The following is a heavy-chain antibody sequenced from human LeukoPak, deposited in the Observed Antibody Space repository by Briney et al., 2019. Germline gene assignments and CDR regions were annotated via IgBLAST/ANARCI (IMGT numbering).Heavy chain of an antibody. Sequence: PGGSLRLSCAASGFTCSSYWMSWVRQAPGKGLEWVANIKQDGSEKYYVDSVKGRFTISRDNAKNSLYLQMNSLRAEDTAVYYCARLTARRGGYYYYYMDVWGKGTTVTVSS. CDR2: IKQDGSEK. J-gene: IGHJ6*03. D-gene: IGHD6-6*01. V-gene: IGHV3-7*01. CDR1: GFTCSSYW. CDR3: ARLTARRGGYYYYYMDV.